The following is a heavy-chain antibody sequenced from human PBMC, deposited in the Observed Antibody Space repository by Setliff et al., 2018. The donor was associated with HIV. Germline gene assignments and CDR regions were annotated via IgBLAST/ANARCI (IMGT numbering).Heavy chain of an antibody. Sequence: GESLTISCAVSGLTFSRNWFHWVRQAPGKGLEWVSRINGDGTTTNYADSVKGRFSISRDNAKNTLYLHMNSLRAEDTALYYCARAKVTAAWGYYFDYWGQGMLVTVSS. V-gene: IGHV3-74*01. CDR2: INGDGTTT. J-gene: IGHJ4*02. CDR1: GLTFSRNW. D-gene: IGHD6-13*01. CDR3: ARAKVTAAWGYYFDY.